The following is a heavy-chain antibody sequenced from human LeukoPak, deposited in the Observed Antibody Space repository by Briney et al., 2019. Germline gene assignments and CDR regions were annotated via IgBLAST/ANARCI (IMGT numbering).Heavy chain of an antibody. CDR3: ARGLFATLVQGLILTNAFDY. CDR2: IYNDGSA. V-gene: IGHV3-66*02. J-gene: IGHJ4*02. D-gene: IGHD3-10*01. Sequence: GGSLRLSCAASGFSISSNYMSWVRQSREKGLEWVSIIYNDGSANHADAVKGRFFISRDTSKNTLYLQMNTLRSDDTAVYYCARGLFATLVQGLILTNAFDYWGQGTLVTVSS. CDR1: GFSISSNY.